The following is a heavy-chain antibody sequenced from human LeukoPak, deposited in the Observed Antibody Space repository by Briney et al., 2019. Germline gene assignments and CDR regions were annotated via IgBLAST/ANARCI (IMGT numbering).Heavy chain of an antibody. V-gene: IGHV3-23*01. Sequence: PGGSLRLSCAASGFTFSSYTMSWVRQAPGKGLEWVSAISGSGGSTYYADSVKGRFTISRDNSKNTLYLQMNSLRAEDTAVYYCAGDRYGDEDAEYFQHWGQGTLVTVSS. D-gene: IGHD4-17*01. CDR3: AGDRYGDEDAEYFQH. CDR1: GFTFSSYT. J-gene: IGHJ1*01. CDR2: ISGSGGST.